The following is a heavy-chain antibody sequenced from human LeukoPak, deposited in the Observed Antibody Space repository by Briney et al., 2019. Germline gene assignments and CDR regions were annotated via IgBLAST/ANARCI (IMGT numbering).Heavy chain of an antibody. Sequence: SQTLSLTCTVSGGSISSGGYYWSWIRQHPGKGLEWIGYIYYSGSTYYNPSLKSRVTISVDTSKNQFSLKLSSVTAADTAVYYCAREVGVSKDYSNHYWYFDLWGRGTLVTVSS. V-gene: IGHV4-31*03. J-gene: IGHJ2*01. CDR3: AREVGVSKDYSNHYWYFDL. D-gene: IGHD4-11*01. CDR1: GGSISSGGYY. CDR2: IYYSGST.